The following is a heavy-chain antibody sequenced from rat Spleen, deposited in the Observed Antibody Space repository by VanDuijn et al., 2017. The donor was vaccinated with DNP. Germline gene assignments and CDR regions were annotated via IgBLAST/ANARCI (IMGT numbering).Heavy chain of an antibody. CDR2: ISYDGSKT. Sequence: EVQLVESGGGLVQPGRSLKLSCAASGFIFSDYNMAWIRQAPKKGLEWVASISYDGSKTYYRESVKGRFTISRDNAKSTLYLQMDSLRSEDTATYYCATGGFDYWGQGVMVTVSS. CDR1: GFIFSDYN. J-gene: IGHJ2*01. CDR3: ATGGFDY. D-gene: IGHD1-11*01. V-gene: IGHV5-7*01.